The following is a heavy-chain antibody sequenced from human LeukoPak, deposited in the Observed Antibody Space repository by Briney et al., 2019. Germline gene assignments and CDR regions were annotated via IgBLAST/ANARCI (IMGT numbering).Heavy chain of an antibody. D-gene: IGHD1-26*01. CDR1: GFSVSSNY. CDR2: IYSGGTT. V-gene: IGHV3-53*01. CDR3: ARELREHGVFDI. Sequence: GGSLRLSCAASGFSVSSNYVSWVRQAPGKGLEWVSVIYSGGTTYYADSVKGRFTISRDNSKNTLYLQMNSLRVEDTAVYYCARELREHGVFDIWGQGIMVTVSS. J-gene: IGHJ3*02.